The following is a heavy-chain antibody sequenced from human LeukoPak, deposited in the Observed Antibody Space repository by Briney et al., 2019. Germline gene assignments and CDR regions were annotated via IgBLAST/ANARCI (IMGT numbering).Heavy chain of an antibody. J-gene: IGHJ4*02. CDR2: LSTSGNT. Sequence: PSETLSLTCTVSGGSISSYSWSWIRQPAGKGLEWIGRLSTSGNTNYNPSLQSRVTMSVDTSKNQFSLKLSSVTAADTAVYYCARTPDYWGQGTLVTVSS. CDR3: ARTPDY. CDR1: GGSISSYS. V-gene: IGHV4-4*07.